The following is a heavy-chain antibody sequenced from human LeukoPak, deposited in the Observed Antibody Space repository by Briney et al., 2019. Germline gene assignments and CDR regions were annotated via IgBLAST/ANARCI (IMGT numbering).Heavy chain of an antibody. V-gene: IGHV4-59*02. CDR3: ARGPTLWFGEPPIDY. J-gene: IGHJ4*02. D-gene: IGHD3-10*01. Sequence: SETLSLTCTISGGSVSDYYWSWIRQSPGKGLEWIGYIYHTGSTSYSPSLKSRVTISADTSQNQFSLKLSSVTAADTAVYYCARGPTLWFGEPPIDYWGQGTLVTVSS. CDR1: GGSVSDYY. CDR2: IYHTGST.